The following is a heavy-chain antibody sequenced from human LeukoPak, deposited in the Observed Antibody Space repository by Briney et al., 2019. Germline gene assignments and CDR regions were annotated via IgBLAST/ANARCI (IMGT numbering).Heavy chain of an antibody. CDR3: ARMVDRDFDY. J-gene: IGHJ4*02. V-gene: IGHV4-59*01. CDR2: IYYSGST. D-gene: IGHD2-15*01. Sequence: SETLSLTCTVSGGSISSYYWSWIRQPPGKGLEWIGYIYYSGSTNYNPSLKSRVTISVDTSKNQFSLKLSSVTAADTAVYYCARMVDRDFDYWGQGALVTVSS. CDR1: GGSISSYY.